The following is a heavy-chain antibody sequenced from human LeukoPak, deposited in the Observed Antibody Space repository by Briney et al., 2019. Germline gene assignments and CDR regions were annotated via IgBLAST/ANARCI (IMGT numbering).Heavy chain of an antibody. J-gene: IGHJ3*02. CDR2: ISSSGSAI. V-gene: IGHV3-48*03. Sequence: GGSLRLSCAASGFTFSSYEMNWVRQAPGKGLEWVSYISSSGSAIYYADSVKGRFTISRDNAKNSLYLQMNSLRAEDTAVYYCAREGALTVTKDAFDIWGQGTMVTVSS. D-gene: IGHD4-17*01. CDR1: GFTFSSYE. CDR3: AREGALTVTKDAFDI.